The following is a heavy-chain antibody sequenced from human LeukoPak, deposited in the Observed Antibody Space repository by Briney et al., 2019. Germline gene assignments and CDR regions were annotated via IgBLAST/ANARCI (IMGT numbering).Heavy chain of an antibody. CDR2: INHSGST. CDR3: ARDGDYGETDY. D-gene: IGHD4-17*01. CDR1: GGSFSGYY. V-gene: IGHV4-34*01. Sequence: PSETLSLTCAVYGGSFSGYYWSWIRQPPGKGLEWIGEINHSGSTNYNPSLKSRVTISVDTSKNQFSPKLSSVTAADTAVYYCARDGDYGETDYWGQGTLVTVSS. J-gene: IGHJ4*02.